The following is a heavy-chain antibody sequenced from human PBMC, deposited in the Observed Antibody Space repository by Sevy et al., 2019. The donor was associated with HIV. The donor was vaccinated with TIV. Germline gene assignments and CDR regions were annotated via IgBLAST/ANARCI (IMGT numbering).Heavy chain of an antibody. J-gene: IGHJ4*02. CDR3: ATYNWNDGGSDY. CDR1: GGSFSGYY. D-gene: IGHD1-1*01. CDR2: INHRGRT. V-gene: IGHV4-34*01. Sequence: SETLSLTCAVYGGSFSGYYWSWIRQPPGKGREWIGEINHRGRTTYNPSLKSRVTISVDTSKNQFSLKLSSVTAANTAVYYCATYNWNDGGSDYWGQGTLVTVSS.